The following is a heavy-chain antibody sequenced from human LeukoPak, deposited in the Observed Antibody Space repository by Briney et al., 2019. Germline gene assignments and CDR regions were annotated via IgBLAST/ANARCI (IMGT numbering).Heavy chain of an antibody. CDR1: GFTFSSYE. Sequence: GGSLRLSCAASGFTFSSYEMNWVRQAPGKGLEWVSYISSSGTTIYYADSVKGRFTISRDNAKNSLYLQMNSLRAEDTAVYYCARGYYDLWSAYPNWGQGTLVTVSS. CDR3: ARGYYDLWSAYPN. V-gene: IGHV3-48*03. J-gene: IGHJ4*02. CDR2: ISSSGTTI. D-gene: IGHD3-3*01.